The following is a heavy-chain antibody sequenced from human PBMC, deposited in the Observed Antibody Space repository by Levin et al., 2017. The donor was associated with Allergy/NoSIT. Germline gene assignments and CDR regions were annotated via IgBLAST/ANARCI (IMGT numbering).Heavy chain of an antibody. V-gene: IGHV3-48*03. CDR1: GFTFSSYE. D-gene: IGHD2-2*01. CDR3: AREGCSSTSCYFGEGDYGMDV. J-gene: IGHJ6*02. CDR2: ISSSGSTI. Sequence: GESLKISCAASGFTFSSYEMNWVRQAPGKGLEWVSYISSSGSTIYYADSVKGRFTISRDNAKNSLYLQMNSLRAEDTAVYYCAREGCSSTSCYFGEGDYGMDVWGQGTTVTVSS.